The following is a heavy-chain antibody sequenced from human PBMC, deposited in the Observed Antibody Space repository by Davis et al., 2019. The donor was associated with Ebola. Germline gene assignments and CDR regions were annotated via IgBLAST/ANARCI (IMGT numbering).Heavy chain of an antibody. Sequence: AASVPVSCKASGYTFTSYVIHWVRQAPGQRLEWLGWINAGNGNTKYSQRFQARVTITRDTSASTAYMELSSLRSEDTAVYYCAREGGLVRGVVISWQNGMDVWGKGTTVTVSS. D-gene: IGHD3-10*01. CDR1: GYTFTSYV. CDR2: INAGNGNT. J-gene: IGHJ6*04. V-gene: IGHV1-3*01. CDR3: AREGGLVRGVVISWQNGMDV.